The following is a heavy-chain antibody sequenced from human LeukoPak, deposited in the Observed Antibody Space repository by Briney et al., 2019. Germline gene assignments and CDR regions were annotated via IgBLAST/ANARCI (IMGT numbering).Heavy chain of an antibody. CDR3: AKVSEITMVRGVIITQRHYYYYGMDV. V-gene: IGHV3-30*18. Sequence: GGSLRLSCAASGFTFSSYGMHWVRQARGKGLEWVAVISYDGSNKYYADSVKGRFTISRDNSKNTLYLQMNSLRAEDTAVYYCAKVSEITMVRGVIITQRHYYYYGMDVWGKGTTVTVSS. J-gene: IGHJ6*04. CDR1: GFTFSSYG. D-gene: IGHD3-10*01. CDR2: ISYDGSNK.